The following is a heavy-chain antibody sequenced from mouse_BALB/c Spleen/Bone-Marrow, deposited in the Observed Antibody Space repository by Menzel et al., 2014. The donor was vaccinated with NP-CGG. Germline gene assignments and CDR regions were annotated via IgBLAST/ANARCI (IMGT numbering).Heavy chain of an antibody. J-gene: IGHJ3*01. CDR3: AKYYYGNSLFAY. V-gene: IGHV14-3*02. D-gene: IGHD1-1*01. CDR1: GFNIKDTY. Sequence: AQLQQSGAELVKPGASVKLSCTASGFNIKDTYMHWVKQRPEQGLEWIGRIDPANGNTKYDPKFQGKATITADTSSNTAYLQLSSLTSEDTAVYYCAKYYYGNSLFAYWGQGTLVTVSA. CDR2: IDPANGNT.